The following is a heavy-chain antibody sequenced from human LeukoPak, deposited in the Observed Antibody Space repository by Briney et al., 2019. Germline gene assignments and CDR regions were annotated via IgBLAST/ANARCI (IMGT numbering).Heavy chain of an antibody. CDR3: ATGRDSSGFPFDY. CDR2: INPNSGGT. J-gene: IGHJ4*02. Sequence: ASVKVSCKASGYTFTGYYMHWVRQAPGQGLAWVGWINPNSGGTNYAQKFQGRVTMTRDTAISTAYMELSRLRSDDTAVYYCATGRDSSGFPFDYWGQGTLVTVSS. V-gene: IGHV1-2*02. D-gene: IGHD3-22*01. CDR1: GYTFTGYY.